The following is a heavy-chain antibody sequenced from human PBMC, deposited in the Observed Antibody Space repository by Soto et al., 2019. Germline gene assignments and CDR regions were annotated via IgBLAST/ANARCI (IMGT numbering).Heavy chain of an antibody. CDR1: GFTFSSYS. Sequence: PGGSLRLSCAASGFTFSSYSMNWVRQAPGKGLEWVSSISSSSSYIYYADSVKGRFTISRDNAKNSLYLQMNSLRAEDTAVYYCARSPPGYCSSTSCNWFDPWGQGTLVTVPQ. V-gene: IGHV3-21*01. CDR2: ISSSSSYI. D-gene: IGHD2-2*01. J-gene: IGHJ5*02. CDR3: ARSPPGYCSSTSCNWFDP.